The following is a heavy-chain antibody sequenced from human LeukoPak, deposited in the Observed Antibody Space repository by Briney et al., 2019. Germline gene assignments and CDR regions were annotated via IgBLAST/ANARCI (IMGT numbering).Heavy chain of an antibody. CDR1: GFTFSDFY. CDR2: ISVSGTTI. CDR3: ATGAYYYDSSGYAR. J-gene: IGHJ4*02. D-gene: IGHD3-22*01. V-gene: IGHV3-11*04. Sequence: GGSLRLSCAASGFTFSDFYMSWIRQAPGKGLEWVSYISVSGTTIYYADSVKGRFTISRDNAKSSLYLQMNSLRGEDTAVYYCATGAYYYDSSGYARWGQGTLVTVSS.